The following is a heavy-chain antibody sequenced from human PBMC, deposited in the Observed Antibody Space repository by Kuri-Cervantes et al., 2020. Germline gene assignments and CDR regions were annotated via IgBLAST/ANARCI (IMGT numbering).Heavy chain of an antibody. CDR1: GLTFSNFA. D-gene: IGHD6-19*01. CDR2: ISNNGGST. J-gene: IGHJ4*02. CDR3: AKVGYSSGWAFDY. V-gene: IGHV3-23*01. Sequence: GESLKISCAASGLTFSNFAMSWVRQAPGKGLEWVSTISNNGGSTYYADSVKGRFTISRDNSKNTLSLQMDSLRAEDTAVYYCAKVGYSSGWAFDYWGQGTLVTVSS.